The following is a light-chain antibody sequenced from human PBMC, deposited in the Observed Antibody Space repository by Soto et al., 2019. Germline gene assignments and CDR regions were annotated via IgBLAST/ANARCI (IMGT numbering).Light chain of an antibody. V-gene: IGKV3-20*01. CDR2: GAF. CDR1: QSVSSNY. Sequence: LKQSPATLCMSQGERATLSCGASQSVSSNYLVWYQHKPGRTPRLLIYGAFSRATGIPDRFSGSGSGTDFTLTISRLEPEDFAVYYCQQYGSSPPYTFGQGTKV. J-gene: IGKJ2*01. CDR3: QQYGSSPPYT.